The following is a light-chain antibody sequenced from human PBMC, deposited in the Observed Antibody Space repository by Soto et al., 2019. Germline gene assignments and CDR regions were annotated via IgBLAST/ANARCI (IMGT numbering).Light chain of an antibody. Sequence: DIQMTQSPSSLSASVGDRVTITCRASQSINSHLNWYQQKPGKAPKLLIYATSSLQSGVPSRFSGSGSGTDFTFTISSLQPEDFATYYCQQSYSAPPNFGGGTKVEIK. CDR2: ATS. CDR1: QSINSH. V-gene: IGKV1-39*01. CDR3: QQSYSAPPN. J-gene: IGKJ4*01.